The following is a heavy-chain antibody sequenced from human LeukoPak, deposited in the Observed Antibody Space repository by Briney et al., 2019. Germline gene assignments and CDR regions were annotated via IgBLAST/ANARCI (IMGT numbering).Heavy chain of an antibody. CDR2: IIPIFGIA. V-gene: IGHV1-69*04. J-gene: IGHJ4*02. Sequence: GASVKVSCKASGGTFISYAISWVRQAPGQGLEWMGRIIPIFGIANYAQKFQGRVTITADKSTSTAYMELSSLRSEDTAVYYCARDSIAARWPQTWFDYWGQGTLVTVSS. D-gene: IGHD6-6*01. CDR3: ARDSIAARWPQTWFDY. CDR1: GGTFISYA.